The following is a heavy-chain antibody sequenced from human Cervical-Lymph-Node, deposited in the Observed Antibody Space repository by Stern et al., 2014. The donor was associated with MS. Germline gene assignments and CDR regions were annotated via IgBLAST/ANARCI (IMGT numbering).Heavy chain of an antibody. CDR3: ARAISAMVRGVTDY. CDR1: GFTFSTYW. Sequence: EMQLVESGGGLVQPGGSLRLSCAASGFTFSTYWMHWVRQAPGLGLVWVSRIDSDGSTTSYADSVKGRFTISRDNAKNTLYLQMNSVRAEDTAVYYCARAISAMVRGVTDYWGQGTLVTVSS. D-gene: IGHD3-10*01. V-gene: IGHV3-74*02. CDR2: IDSDGSTT. J-gene: IGHJ4*02.